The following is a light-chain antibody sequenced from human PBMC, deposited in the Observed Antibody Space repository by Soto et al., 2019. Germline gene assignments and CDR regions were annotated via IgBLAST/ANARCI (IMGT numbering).Light chain of an antibody. V-gene: IGKV1-5*03. CDR3: QQYNVYSWT. CDR1: QNINSW. J-gene: IGKJ1*01. Sequence: DIHMTQSPSTMSASVGDRVTITCRASQNINSWLAWYQQKPGKAPKLLIYEASSLEKGVPARFGGSGSGTEFTITISSLKNDDCSTYYCQQYNVYSWTFGQGTKVDIK. CDR2: EAS.